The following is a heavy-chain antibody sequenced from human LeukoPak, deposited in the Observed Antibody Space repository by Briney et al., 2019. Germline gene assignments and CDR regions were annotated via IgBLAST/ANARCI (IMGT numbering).Heavy chain of an antibody. J-gene: IGHJ4*02. Sequence: PSETRSLTCTVSGGSISSYYWSWIRQPAGKGLEWIGRIYTSGSTNYNPSLKSRVTMSVDTSKNQFSLKLSSVTAADTAVYYCARDADVLRFLEWSTHDYFDYWGQGTLVTVSS. CDR1: GGSISSYY. CDR2: IYTSGST. D-gene: IGHD3-3*01. V-gene: IGHV4-4*07. CDR3: ARDADVLRFLEWSTHDYFDY.